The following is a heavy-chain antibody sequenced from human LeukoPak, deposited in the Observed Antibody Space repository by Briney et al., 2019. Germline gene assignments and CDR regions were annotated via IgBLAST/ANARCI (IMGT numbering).Heavy chain of an antibody. CDR1: GFTFSSYW. CDR3: ARDLGCSSTSCYQYRTGFDS. CDR2: IKEDGSEK. J-gene: IGHJ4*02. V-gene: IGHV3-7*01. D-gene: IGHD2-2*01. Sequence: GGSLRLSCAASGFTFSSYWMSWVRQAPGKGLEWVANIKEDGSEKYYVDSVKGRFTISRDNAKNSLYLQMNSLRAEDTAVYYCARDLGCSSTSCYQYRTGFDSWGQGTLVAVSS.